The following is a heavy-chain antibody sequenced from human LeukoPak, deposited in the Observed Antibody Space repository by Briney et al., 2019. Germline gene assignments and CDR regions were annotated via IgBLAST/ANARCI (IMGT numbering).Heavy chain of an antibody. CDR1: GGTFSSYA. V-gene: IGHV1-69*13. Sequence: ASVKVSCKASGGTFSSYAISWVRQAPGQGLEWMGGIIPIFGTANYAQKSQGRVTITANESTSTAYMELSSLRSEDTAVYYCARDRGGSSGRTYYYYGMDVWGQGTTVTVSS. D-gene: IGHD6-19*01. J-gene: IGHJ6*02. CDR2: IIPIFGTA. CDR3: ARDRGGSSGRTYYYYGMDV.